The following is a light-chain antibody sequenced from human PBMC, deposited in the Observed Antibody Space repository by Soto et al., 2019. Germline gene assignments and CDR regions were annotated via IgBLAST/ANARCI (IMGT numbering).Light chain of an antibody. J-gene: IGKJ4*01. CDR1: QSVNNNY. V-gene: IGKV3-20*01. CDR2: GAS. Sequence: EIVLTQSPGTLSLSPGERVTLSCRASQSVNNNYLAWYQQKPGQAPRLLIYGASSRATGIPDRFSGSGSGTDFTFSISRLEPEDFAVYYCHQYNSPPLTFGGGAKVEIK. CDR3: HQYNSPPLT.